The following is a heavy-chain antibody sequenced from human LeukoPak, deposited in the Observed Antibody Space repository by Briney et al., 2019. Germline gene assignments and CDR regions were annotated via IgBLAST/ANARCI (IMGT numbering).Heavy chain of an antibody. Sequence: GGSLRLSCAASGFTFSSYAMHWVRQAPGKGLEWVAVISYVGSNKYYADSVKGRFTISRDNSKNTLYLQMNSLRAEDTAVYYCARSVELVINFDYWGQGTLVTVSS. CDR2: ISYVGSNK. D-gene: IGHD3/OR15-3a*01. J-gene: IGHJ4*02. CDR1: GFTFSSYA. V-gene: IGHV3-30-3*01. CDR3: ARSVELVINFDY.